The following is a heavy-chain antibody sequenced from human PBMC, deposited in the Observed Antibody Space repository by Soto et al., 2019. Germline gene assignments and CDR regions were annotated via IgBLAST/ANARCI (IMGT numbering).Heavy chain of an antibody. CDR2: ISNGGDET. CDR1: GFTFSSYA. CDR3: APGGYCGSYRRSPSYYYGMDV. D-gene: IGHD2-2*01. V-gene: IGHV3-23*01. Sequence: GGSLRLSCAASGFTFSSYAMSWVRQAPGKGLEWVSSISNGGDETYYANSVKGRFTISRDNSKKTLYLQVNTLRVEDTAVYYCAPGGYCGSYRRSPSYYYGMDVWGQGTTVTVSS. J-gene: IGHJ6*02.